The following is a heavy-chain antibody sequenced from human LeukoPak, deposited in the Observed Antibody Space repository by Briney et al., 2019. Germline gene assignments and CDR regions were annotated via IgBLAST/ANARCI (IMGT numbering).Heavy chain of an antibody. D-gene: IGHD3-3*02. V-gene: IGHV4-59*02. CDR3: ARLRRSRLAEFDY. CDR1: GGSVSDYY. J-gene: IGHJ4*02. CDR2: IYYTGT. Sequence: PSETLSLTCTVSGGSVSDYYWSWIRQSPGKGLEWIGYIYYTGTSYNPSLKSRVTISADTSKNQFSLNLSSVTAADTAVYYCARLRRSRLAEFDYWGQGTLVTVSS.